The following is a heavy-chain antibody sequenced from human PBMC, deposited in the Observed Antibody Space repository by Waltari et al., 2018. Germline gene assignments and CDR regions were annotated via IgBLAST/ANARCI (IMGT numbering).Heavy chain of an antibody. CDR1: GGSFSGYY. CDR2: INHSGST. V-gene: IGHV4-34*01. D-gene: IGHD6-19*01. Sequence: QVQLQQWGAGLLKPSETLSLTCAVYGGSFSGYYWSWIRQPPGKGLEWIGEINHSGSTNYNPSLKSRVTISVDTSKNQFSLKLSSVTAADTAVYYCAGGIAVDNWFDPWGQGTLVTVSS. CDR3: AGGIAVDNWFDP. J-gene: IGHJ5*02.